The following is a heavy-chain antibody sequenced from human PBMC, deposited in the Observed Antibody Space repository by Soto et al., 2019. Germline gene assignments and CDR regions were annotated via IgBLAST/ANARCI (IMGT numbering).Heavy chain of an antibody. CDR1: GFTFRSYG. CDR3: AREAGYYMDV. Sequence: GSLRLSCVASGFTFRSYGMHWVRQAPGKGLECVAVIWYDGDIKYSADSVKGRFTISRDNSKNTLYLQMNSLRAEDTAVYYCAREAGYYMDVWGKGTTVTVSS. V-gene: IGHV3-33*01. J-gene: IGHJ6*03. CDR2: IWYDGDIK.